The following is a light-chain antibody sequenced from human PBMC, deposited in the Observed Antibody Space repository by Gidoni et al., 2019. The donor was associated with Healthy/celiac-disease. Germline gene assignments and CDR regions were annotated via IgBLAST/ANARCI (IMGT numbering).Light chain of an antibody. CDR3: QQYNNWPPPCT. V-gene: IGKV3-15*01. J-gene: IGKJ2*02. CDR1: QSVSSN. CDR2: GAS. Sequence: EIVMTQSPATLSVSPGERATLSCRASQSVSSNLAWYQQKPGQAPRLLIYGASTRATGIPARFSGSGSGTEFTLTISSLQSEDFAVYYFQQYNNWPPPCTFGQGTKLEIK.